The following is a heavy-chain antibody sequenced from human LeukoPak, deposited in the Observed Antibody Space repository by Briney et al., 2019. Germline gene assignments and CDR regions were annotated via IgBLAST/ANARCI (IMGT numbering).Heavy chain of an antibody. V-gene: IGHV4-4*07. CDR2: IYTSGST. J-gene: IGHJ6*02. Sequence: SETLSLTCTVSGGSISSYYWSWIRQPAGKGLEWIGRIYTSGSTNYNPSLKSRVTMSVDTSKNQFSLKLSSVTAADTAVYYCAREVENSWAAYYYYGMDVWGQGTTVAVSS. CDR3: AREVENSWAAYYYYGMDV. D-gene: IGHD6-13*01. CDR1: GGSISSYY.